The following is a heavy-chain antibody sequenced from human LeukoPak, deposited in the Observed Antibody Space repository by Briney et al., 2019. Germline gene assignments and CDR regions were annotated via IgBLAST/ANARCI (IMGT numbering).Heavy chain of an antibody. J-gene: IGHJ4*02. CDR2: ISSGASTM. CDR3: ALLAVASDFDY. D-gene: IGHD6-19*01. Sequence: GGSLRLSCAASGFMFSSFEMYWVRQAPGKGLEWVAYISSGASTMYYADSVKGRFTISRDDAKNSLSLQMNSLRAEDTAVYYCALLAVASDFDYWGQGTLVTVSS. V-gene: IGHV3-48*03. CDR1: GFMFSSFE.